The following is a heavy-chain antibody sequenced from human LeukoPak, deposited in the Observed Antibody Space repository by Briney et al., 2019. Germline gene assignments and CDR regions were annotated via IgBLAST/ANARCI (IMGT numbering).Heavy chain of an antibody. Sequence: KTSETLSLTCTVSGGSISSYSWAWIRQPAGKGLEWIGRIYTSGSTNSNPSLKSRVTISVDTSKNQFSLKLSSVTAADTAVYYCARGDYRPDYWGQGTLVTVSS. J-gene: IGHJ4*02. CDR3: ARGDYRPDY. CDR1: GGSISSYS. D-gene: IGHD4-11*01. CDR2: IYTSGST. V-gene: IGHV4-4*07.